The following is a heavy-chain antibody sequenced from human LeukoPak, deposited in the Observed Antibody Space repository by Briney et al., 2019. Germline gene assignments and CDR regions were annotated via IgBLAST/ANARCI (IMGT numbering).Heavy chain of an antibody. Sequence: LSLTXXISXDSXSSKSAAWNWTRQSPSRGLEWLGRTYYRSKWSSGYAESVKSRLTISPDTSKNQFSLQLRSVTPEDTAVYYCARSQTGGTFDYWGQGALVTVSS. V-gene: IGHV6-1*01. J-gene: IGHJ4*02. CDR2: TYYRSKWSS. CDR3: ARSQTGGTFDY. CDR1: XDSXSSKSAA. D-gene: IGHD1/OR15-1a*01.